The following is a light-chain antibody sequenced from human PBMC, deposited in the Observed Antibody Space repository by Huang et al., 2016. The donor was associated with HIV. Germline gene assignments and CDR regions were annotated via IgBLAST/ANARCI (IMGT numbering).Light chain of an antibody. CDR1: PSVSSY. CDR3: QQRSNWA. CDR2: DAS. Sequence: EIVLTQSPATLSLSPGERATLSCRASPSVSSYLAWYQQKPGQAPMLLIYDASNSANGIPARVSGSGSETDFTLTISGREHEDCAVYYCQQRSNWAFGQGTRLEIK. V-gene: IGKV3-11*01. J-gene: IGKJ5*01.